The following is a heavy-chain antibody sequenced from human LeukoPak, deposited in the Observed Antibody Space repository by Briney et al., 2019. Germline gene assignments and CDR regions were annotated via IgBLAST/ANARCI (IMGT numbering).Heavy chain of an antibody. Sequence: SETLSLTCTVSGGSISGSTYYWGWIRQPPGKGLEWIGSIYYSGTTYYNPSLKSRVTISVDTSKNQFSLKLSSVTAADTAMYYCARCDYDVLTGSPVGYFDLWGRGTLVTVSS. CDR1: GGSISGSTYY. J-gene: IGHJ2*01. CDR2: IYYSGTT. V-gene: IGHV4-39*07. D-gene: IGHD3-9*01. CDR3: ARCDYDVLTGSPVGYFDL.